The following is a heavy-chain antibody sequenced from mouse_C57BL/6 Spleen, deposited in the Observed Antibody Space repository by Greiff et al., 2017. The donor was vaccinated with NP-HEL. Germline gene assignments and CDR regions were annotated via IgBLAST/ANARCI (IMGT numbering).Heavy chain of an antibody. CDR2: IYPGSGNT. CDR1: GYTFTSYW. D-gene: IGHD2-5*01. V-gene: IGHV1-55*01. Sequence: QVQLQQPGAELVKPGASVKMSCKASGYTFTSYWITWVKQRPGQGLEWIGDIYPGSGNTYYNEKFKGKATLTADKSSSTAYMELRSLTSEDSAVYFCARGNYSNYGDAMDYWGQGTSVTVSS. CDR3: ARGNYSNYGDAMDY. J-gene: IGHJ4*01.